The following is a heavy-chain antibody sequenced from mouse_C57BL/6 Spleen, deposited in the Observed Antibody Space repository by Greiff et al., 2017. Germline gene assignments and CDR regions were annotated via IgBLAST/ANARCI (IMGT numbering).Heavy chain of an antibody. CDR2: IDPNSGGT. J-gene: IGHJ1*03. D-gene: IGHD1-1*01. V-gene: IGHV1-72*01. CDR3: ARGGGSSYCWYFDV. Sequence: QVHVKQPGAELVKPGASVKLSCKASGYTFTSYWMHWVKQRPGRGLEWIGRIDPNSGGTKYNEKFKSKATLTVDKPSSTAYMQLSSLTSEDSAVYYCARGGGSSYCWYFDVWGTGTTVTVSS. CDR1: GYTFTSYW.